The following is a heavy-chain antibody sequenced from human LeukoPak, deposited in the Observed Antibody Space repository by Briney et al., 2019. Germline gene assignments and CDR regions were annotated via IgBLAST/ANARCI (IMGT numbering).Heavy chain of an antibody. D-gene: IGHD6-13*01. CDR3: AKDLYSTSYYFDQ. Sequence: GGSLRLSCAASGFTFDGYAMHWVRQAPGKGLEWVSSINWNSANIGYADSVKGRLTISRDNAKNSLYLQMNSLRAEDTALYYCAKDLYSTSYYFDQWGQGTLVTVSS. CDR2: INWNSANI. V-gene: IGHV3-9*01. CDR1: GFTFDGYA. J-gene: IGHJ4*02.